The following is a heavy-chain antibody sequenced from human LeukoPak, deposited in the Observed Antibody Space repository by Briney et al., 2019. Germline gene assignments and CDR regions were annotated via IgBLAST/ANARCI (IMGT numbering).Heavy chain of an antibody. J-gene: IGHJ6*02. V-gene: IGHV4-31*03. CDR1: GGSISSGGYY. CDR3: ASTLYDFWSGYPDYYGMDV. D-gene: IGHD3-3*01. Sequence: SQTLSLTCTVSGGSISSGGYYWSWIRQHPGKGLEWIGYIYYSGSTYYNPSLKSRVTISVDTSKNQFSLKLSSVTAADTAVYYCASTLYDFWSGYPDYYGMDVWGQGTTVTVSS. CDR2: IYYSGST.